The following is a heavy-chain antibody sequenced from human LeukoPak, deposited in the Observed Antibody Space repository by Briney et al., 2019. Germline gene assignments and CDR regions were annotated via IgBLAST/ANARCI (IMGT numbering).Heavy chain of an antibody. Sequence: SETLSLTCTVSGGSISSGGDYWSWIRQPAGKGLEWIGRIYTSGSTNYNPSLKTRVTISVDTSKNQFSLRLSSVTAADTAVYYCARDLMITFGGVIVSYACDIWGQGTMVTVSS. CDR1: GGSISSGGDY. J-gene: IGHJ3*02. CDR3: ARDLMITFGGVIVSYACDI. CDR2: IYTSGST. V-gene: IGHV4-61*02. D-gene: IGHD3-16*02.